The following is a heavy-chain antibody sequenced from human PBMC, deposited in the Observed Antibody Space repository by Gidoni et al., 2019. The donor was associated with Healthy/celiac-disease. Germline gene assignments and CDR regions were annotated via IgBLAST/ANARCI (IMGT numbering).Heavy chain of an antibody. CDR2: ISVSGGST. CDR1: GFTFSSSA. D-gene: IGHD2-2*01. CDR3: AKLGDIVVVPAPNWFDP. Sequence: EVQLLESGGGLVQPGGALRLSCAASGFTFSSSALGWGRQAPGKGLEWVSDISVSGGSTYYADSVKGRFTISRDNSKNTLYLQMNSLRAEDTAVYYCAKLGDIVVVPAPNWFDPWGQGTLVTVSS. V-gene: IGHV3-23*01. J-gene: IGHJ5*02.